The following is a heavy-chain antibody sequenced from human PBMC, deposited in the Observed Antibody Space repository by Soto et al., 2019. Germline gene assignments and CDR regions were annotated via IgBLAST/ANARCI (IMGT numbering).Heavy chain of an antibody. Sequence: XSVKVSCKTSVYTYCHYYMHWVRQAPGQGLEWLGWLNPNGGATNYAQKVQGRVTMTHDASISTVHMELSSLTPDDTAVYYCARFNVVRMVSAGLDFWGLGTLVTVSS. D-gene: IGHD2-21*01. CDR3: ARFNVVRMVSAGLDF. J-gene: IGHJ1*01. CDR1: VYTYCHYY. V-gene: IGHV1-2*02. CDR2: LNPNGGAT.